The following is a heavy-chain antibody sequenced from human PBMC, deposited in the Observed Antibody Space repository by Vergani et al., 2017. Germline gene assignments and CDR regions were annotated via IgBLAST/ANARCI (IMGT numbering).Heavy chain of an antibody. CDR3: ARDWVGVGATTEAFDI. CDR2: ISGSGGST. D-gene: IGHD1-26*01. V-gene: IGHV3-43*01. CDR1: GFTFDDYT. J-gene: IGHJ3*02. Sequence: EVQLVESGGVVVQPGGSLRLSCAASGFTFDDYTMHWVRQAPGKGLEWVSAISGSGGSTYYADSVKGRFNISRDNAKNSLYLQMNSLRAEDTAVYYCARDWVGVGATTEAFDIWGQGTMVTVSS.